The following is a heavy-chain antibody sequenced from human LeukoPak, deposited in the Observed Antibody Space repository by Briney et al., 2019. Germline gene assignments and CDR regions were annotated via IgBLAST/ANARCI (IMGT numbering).Heavy chain of an antibody. V-gene: IGHV1-18*04. CDR2: ISAYNDNT. J-gene: IGHJ4*02. Sequence: ASVTVSCKASGYAFTSYGISWVRQAPGQGLEWMGWISAYNDNTYFAQKLQDRVTMTTDTSTNTAYMELRSLRSDDTAVYYCARDQNVGQLVQKFWGQGTLVTVSS. CDR3: ARDQNVGQLVQKF. CDR1: GYAFTSYG. D-gene: IGHD6-13*01.